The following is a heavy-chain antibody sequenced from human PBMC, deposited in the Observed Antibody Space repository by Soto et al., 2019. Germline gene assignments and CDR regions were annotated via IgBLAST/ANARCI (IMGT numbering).Heavy chain of an antibody. D-gene: IGHD1-26*01. V-gene: IGHV1-69*06. J-gene: IGHJ4*02. Sequence: QVQLVQSGAEVKKPGASVKVSCKASGYTFTSYGISWVRQAPGQGLEWMGWIIPIFGTANYAQKFQGRVTITADKSTSTAYMELSSLRSEDTAVYYCARGLGPTVGATRFLDYWGQGTLVTVSS. CDR1: GYTFTSYG. CDR3: ARGLGPTVGATRFLDY. CDR2: IIPIFGTA.